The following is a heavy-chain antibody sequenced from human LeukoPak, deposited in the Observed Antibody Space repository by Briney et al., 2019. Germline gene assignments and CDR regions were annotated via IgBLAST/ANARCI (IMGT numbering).Heavy chain of an antibody. Sequence: ASVKVSCKVSGYTLTELSMHWVRQAPGQGLEWMGLINPSDGSTAYAHTFQGRVTVTRDTSTSTVYMDLRSLRSEDSAVYYCARAPRNSSTMLDYWGQGTLVTVSS. D-gene: IGHD6-13*01. J-gene: IGHJ4*02. CDR2: INPSDGST. CDR1: GYTLTELS. V-gene: IGHV1-46*01. CDR3: ARAPRNSSTMLDY.